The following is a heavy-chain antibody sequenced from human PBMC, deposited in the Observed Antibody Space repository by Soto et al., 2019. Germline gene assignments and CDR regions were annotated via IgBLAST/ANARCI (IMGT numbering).Heavy chain of an antibody. D-gene: IGHD6-13*01. CDR2: IIPYYNTL. J-gene: IGHJ4*02. CDR1: EGTFNSSP. V-gene: IGHV1-69*01. Sequence: QAQVVQSGAEVRKPGSSVKLSCKASEGTFNSSPPPRLRQAPGQGLEWMGGIIPYYNTLNYAQKFQDRVTITADDSTNTVYMELSSLRSDDTAVYFCASGASRWYPYFFDSWAQGTLVTVSS. CDR3: ASGASRWYPYFFDS.